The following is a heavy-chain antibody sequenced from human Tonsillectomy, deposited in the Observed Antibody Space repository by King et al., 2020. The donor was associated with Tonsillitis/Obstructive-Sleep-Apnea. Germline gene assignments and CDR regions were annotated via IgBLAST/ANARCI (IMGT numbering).Heavy chain of an antibody. D-gene: IGHD1-14*01. CDR3: ARSPTPSSGGLFAP. J-gene: IGHJ5*02. CDR1: GYTFTSYY. CDR2: ISPSGGST. V-gene: IGHV1-46*01. Sequence: VQLVESGAEVKKPGASVRVSCKASGYTFTSYYIHWVRQAPGQGLEWMGIISPSGGSTSYAQKYQGRVTMTRDTSTNTVYMELSSLTSEDTAVYYCARSPTPSSGGLFAPWGQGTLVTVSS.